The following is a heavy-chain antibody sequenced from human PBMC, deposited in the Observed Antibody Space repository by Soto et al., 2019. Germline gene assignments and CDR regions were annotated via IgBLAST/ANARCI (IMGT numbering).Heavy chain of an antibody. V-gene: IGHV5-10-1*01. Sequence: PXESLRFSCKCSGYSFTSYWSSLVLQMPGKGLEWMGRIDPSDSYTNYSPSFQGHVTISADKSISTAYLQWSSLKASDTAMYYCATPLKRSAYVREYYYYGMDVWGQGTTVTV. CDR2: IDPSDSYT. J-gene: IGHJ6*01. CDR1: GYSFTSYW. CDR3: ATPLKRSAYVREYYYYGMDV. D-gene: IGHD2-21*01.